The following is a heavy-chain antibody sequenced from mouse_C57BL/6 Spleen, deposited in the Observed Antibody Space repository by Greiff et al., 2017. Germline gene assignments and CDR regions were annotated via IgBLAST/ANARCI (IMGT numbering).Heavy chain of an antibody. CDR1: GFTFSDYY. J-gene: IGHJ3*01. V-gene: IGHV5-12*01. Sequence: EVKVVESGGGLVQPGGSLKLSCAASGFTFSDYYMYWVRQTPEKRLEWVAYISNGGGSTYYPDTVKGRFTISRDNAKNTLYLQMSRLKSEDTAMYYCARQGNWAYWGQGTLVTVSA. D-gene: IGHD2-1*01. CDR2: ISNGGGST. CDR3: ARQGNWAY.